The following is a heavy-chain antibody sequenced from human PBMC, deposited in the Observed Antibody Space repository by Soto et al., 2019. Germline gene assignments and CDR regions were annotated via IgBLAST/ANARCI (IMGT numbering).Heavy chain of an antibody. J-gene: IGHJ4*02. Sequence: SETLSLTCTVSGGSISSYYRSWIRQPPGKGLEWIGYIYYSGSTNYNPSLKSRVTISVDTSKNQFSLKLSSVTAADTAVYYCARGGWGYYDSSGYYYFDYWGQGTLVTVSS. CDR1: GGSISSYY. D-gene: IGHD3-22*01. CDR3: ARGGWGYYDSSGYYYFDY. CDR2: IYYSGST. V-gene: IGHV4-59*01.